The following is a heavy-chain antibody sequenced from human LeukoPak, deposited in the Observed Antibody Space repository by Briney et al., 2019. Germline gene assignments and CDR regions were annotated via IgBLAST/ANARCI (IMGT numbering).Heavy chain of an antibody. CDR3: AKDSQSSGWYAFDI. D-gene: IGHD6-19*01. CDR1: GFTFSSYA. V-gene: IGHV3-43*01. Sequence: GGSLRLSCAASGFTFSSYAMSWVRQAPGKGLEWVSLISWDGGSTYYADSVKGRFTISRDNSKNSLYLQMNSLRTEDTALYYCAKDSQSSGWYAFDIWGQGTMVTVSS. J-gene: IGHJ3*02. CDR2: ISWDGGST.